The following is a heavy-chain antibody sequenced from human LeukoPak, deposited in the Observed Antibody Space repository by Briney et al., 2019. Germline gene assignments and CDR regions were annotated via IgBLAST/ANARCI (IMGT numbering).Heavy chain of an antibody. CDR2: IIPILGIA. J-gene: IGHJ3*02. D-gene: IGHD3-10*01. CDR1: GGTFSSYA. V-gene: IGHV1-69*04. Sequence: SVKVSCKASGGTFSSYAISWVRQAPGQGLEWMGRIIPILGIANYAQKFQGRVTITADKSTSTAYMELSSLTSEDTAVYYCARLAPHYYGSGSYHAFDIWGQGTMVTVSS. CDR3: ARLAPHYYGSGSYHAFDI.